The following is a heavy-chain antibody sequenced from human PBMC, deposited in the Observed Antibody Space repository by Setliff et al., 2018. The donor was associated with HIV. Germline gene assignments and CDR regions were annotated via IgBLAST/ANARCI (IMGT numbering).Heavy chain of an antibody. D-gene: IGHD6-19*01. J-gene: IGHJ4*02. V-gene: IGHV4-59*11. CDR1: GGSISSHY. CDR2: IYYSGST. Sequence: SETLSLTCAVSGGSISSHYWGWIRQPPGKGLEWIGYIYYSGSTKYNPSLKSRVTISVDTSKNHFSLKLSSVTAADTAVYYCARDPSSGWSYYFDYWGQGTLVTVSS. CDR3: ARDPSSGWSYYFDY.